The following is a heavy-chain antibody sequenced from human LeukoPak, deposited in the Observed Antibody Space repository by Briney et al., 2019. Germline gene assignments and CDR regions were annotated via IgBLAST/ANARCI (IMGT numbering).Heavy chain of an antibody. CDR2: INWNGGST. V-gene: IGHV3-20*04. D-gene: IGHD6-13*01. CDR1: GFTFDDYG. Sequence: PGGSLRLSCAASGFTFDDYGMTWVRQAPGKGLEWVSGINWNGGSTGYADSVKGRFTISRDNAKTSLYLQMNSLRAEDTALYYCARDLRAAAGTSGYFQHWGQGTLVTVSS. J-gene: IGHJ1*01. CDR3: ARDLRAAAGTSGYFQH.